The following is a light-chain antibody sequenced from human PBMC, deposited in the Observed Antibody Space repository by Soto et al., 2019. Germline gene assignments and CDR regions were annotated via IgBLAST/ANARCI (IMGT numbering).Light chain of an antibody. V-gene: IGLV2-14*01. Sequence: QSALTQPASVSGSPGQSITISCTGTNSDVGAYNYVSWFQEHPGKAPKLIIYEVSDRPSGVSPRFSASKSGNTASLTISGLQPDDEADYYCCSYRTNNTWVFGGGTKVTVL. CDR1: NSDVGAYNY. J-gene: IGLJ3*02. CDR2: EVS. CDR3: CSYRTNNTWV.